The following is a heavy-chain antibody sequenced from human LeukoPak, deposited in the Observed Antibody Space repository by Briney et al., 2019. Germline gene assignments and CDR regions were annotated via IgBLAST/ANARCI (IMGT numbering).Heavy chain of an antibody. CDR3: ARAWEYSSSPEGFDY. D-gene: IGHD6-6*01. J-gene: IGHJ4*02. Sequence: GESLKISCKGSGYIFTSYWIGWVRQMPGKGLEWMGIIYPGDSDTRYSPSFQGQVTISADKSISTAYLQWSSLKASDTAMYYCARAWEYSSSPEGFDYWGQGTLVTVSS. V-gene: IGHV5-51*01. CDR2: IYPGDSDT. CDR1: GYIFTSYW.